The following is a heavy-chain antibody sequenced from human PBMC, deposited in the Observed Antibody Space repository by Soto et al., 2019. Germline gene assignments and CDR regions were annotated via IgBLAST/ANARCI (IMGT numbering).Heavy chain of an antibody. Sequence: SETLSLTCAVYGGSFSDYSWTWIRQPPGKGLEWIGEINHSGSTYYNPSLKSRVTISVDTSKNQFSLKLTSVTAADTAVYYCARVFDRPNWFDPWGQGTLVTVSS. J-gene: IGHJ5*02. D-gene: IGHD3-10*02. CDR1: GGSFSDYS. V-gene: IGHV4-34*01. CDR3: ARVFDRPNWFDP. CDR2: INHSGST.